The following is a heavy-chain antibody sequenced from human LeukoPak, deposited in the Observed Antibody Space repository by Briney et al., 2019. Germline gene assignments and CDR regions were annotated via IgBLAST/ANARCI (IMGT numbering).Heavy chain of an antibody. D-gene: IGHD4-23*01. CDR1: GFTFSNYW. V-gene: IGHV3-53*01. CDR3: ARGNSQYYFDY. J-gene: IGHJ4*02. CDR2: IYSGGST. Sequence: PGGSLRLSCAASGFTFSNYWMSWVRQAPGKGLEWVSVIYSGGSTYYADSVKGRFTISRDNSKNTLYLQMNSLRAEDTAAYYCARGNSQYYFDYWGKGTLVTVSS.